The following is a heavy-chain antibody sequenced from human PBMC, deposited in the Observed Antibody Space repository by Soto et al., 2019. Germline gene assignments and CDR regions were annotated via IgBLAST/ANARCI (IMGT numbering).Heavy chain of an antibody. J-gene: IGHJ6*02. CDR2: TYYRSKGYN. V-gene: IGHV6-1*01. CDR3: ARVLSSGWRPSYGMDV. Sequence: SQTLSDTCGISGDSVSSNSAAWNWIRQSPSRCLEWLGRTYYRSKGYNDYAVSVKSRITINPDTSKNQFSLQLNSVTPEDTAVYYCARVLSSGWRPSYGMDVWGQGTTVTSP. D-gene: IGHD6-19*01. CDR1: GDSVSSNSAA.